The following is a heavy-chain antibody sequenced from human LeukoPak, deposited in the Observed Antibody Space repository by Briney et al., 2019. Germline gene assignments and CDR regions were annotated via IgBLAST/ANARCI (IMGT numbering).Heavy chain of an antibody. CDR3: ARVSTSGYDI. Sequence: GGSLRLSCAASGFTFSSYAMSWVRQAPGKGLEWVSGIGIAGDTYYRGSVKGRFTISRENAKNSLYLQMSSLRAGDTAVYYCARVSTSGYDIWGRGTMVTVSS. CDR1: GFTFSSYA. V-gene: IGHV3-13*01. J-gene: IGHJ3*02. D-gene: IGHD2-2*01. CDR2: IGIAGDT.